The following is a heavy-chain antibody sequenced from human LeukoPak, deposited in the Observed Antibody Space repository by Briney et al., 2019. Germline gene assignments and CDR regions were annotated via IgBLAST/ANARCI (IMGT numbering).Heavy chain of an antibody. CDR3: ARSSVLWFGTYRGSFDY. V-gene: IGHV1-2*06. J-gene: IGHJ4*02. Sequence: ASVKVSCKASGYTFIGYYMHWVRQAPGQGLEWMGRINPNSGGTNYAQKFQGRVTMTRDTSTSTAYMELSRLRSDDTAVYYCARSSVLWFGTYRGSFDYWGQGTLVTVSS. D-gene: IGHD3-10*01. CDR1: GYTFIGYY. CDR2: INPNSGGT.